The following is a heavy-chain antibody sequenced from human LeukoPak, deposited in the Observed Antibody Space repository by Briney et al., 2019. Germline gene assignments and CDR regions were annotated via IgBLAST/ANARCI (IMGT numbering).Heavy chain of an antibody. Sequence: GGSLRLSCAASGFTFSDYYMSWIRQAPGKGLEWVSYISSSSSYIYYADSVKGRFTISRDNAKNSLYLQMNSLRAEDTAVYYCARDYYGSGSGRAFDIWGQGTMVTVSS. CDR2: ISSSSSYI. V-gene: IGHV3-11*06. CDR3: ARDYYGSGSGRAFDI. J-gene: IGHJ3*02. D-gene: IGHD3-10*01. CDR1: GFTFSDYY.